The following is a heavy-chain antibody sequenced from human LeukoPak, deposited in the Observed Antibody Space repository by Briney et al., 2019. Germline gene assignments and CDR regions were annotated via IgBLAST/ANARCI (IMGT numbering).Heavy chain of an antibody. CDR3: ARENYYDSSGYS. J-gene: IGHJ5*02. Sequence: PSETLSLTCTVSGYSVNNGYYWGWIRQPPGKGLEWIGSIWHGGSTYYNPSLQGRVTISLGPSKNQFSLKLSSVTAADTAVYYCARENYYDSSGYSWGQGTLVTVSS. CDR1: GYSVNNGYY. V-gene: IGHV4-38-2*02. CDR2: IWHGGST. D-gene: IGHD3-22*01.